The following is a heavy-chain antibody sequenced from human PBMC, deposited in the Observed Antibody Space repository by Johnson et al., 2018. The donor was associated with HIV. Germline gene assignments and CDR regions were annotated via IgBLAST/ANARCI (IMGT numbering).Heavy chain of an antibody. D-gene: IGHD3-10*01. CDR1: GFTSSSYA. J-gene: IGHJ3*02. CDR2: ISGSGGST. Sequence: VQLVESGGGLVQPGGSLRLSCAASGFTSSSYAMSWVRQASGKGLEWVSAISGSGGSTYYADSVKGRFTISRDNSKNTLYLQMNSLRAEDTAVYYCAFPKTPTWVVPGSFDIWGQGTMVTVSS. V-gene: IGHV3-23*04. CDR3: AFPKTPTWVVPGSFDI.